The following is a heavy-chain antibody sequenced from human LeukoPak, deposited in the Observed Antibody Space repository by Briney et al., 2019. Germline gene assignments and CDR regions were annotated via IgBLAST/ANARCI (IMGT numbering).Heavy chain of an antibody. D-gene: IGHD3-22*01. CDR1: GFTFSDYY. Sequence: NPGGSLRLSCAASGFTFSDYYMSWLRQAPGKGLEWVSYISSSGSNIDYADSVRGRFTISRDNAKNSLYLQMNSLRAEDTAVYYCAKDWAYYYDNYGLDYWGQGTLVTVSS. J-gene: IGHJ4*02. V-gene: IGHV3-11*04. CDR2: ISSSGSNI. CDR3: AKDWAYYYDNYGLDY.